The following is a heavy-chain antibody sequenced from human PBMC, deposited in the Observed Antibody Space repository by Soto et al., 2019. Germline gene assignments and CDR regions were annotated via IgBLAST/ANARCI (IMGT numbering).Heavy chain of an antibody. CDR3: ASLMSSGYYYGMDV. V-gene: IGHV1-69*02. D-gene: IGHD3-10*01. Sequence: QVQLVQSGAEVKKPGSSVKVSCMASGGTFSSYTISWVRQAPGQGLEWMGRIIPILGIANYAQKFQGRLRIPTDKATSTANLELSRLRSEDTAVYYCASLMSSGYYYGMDVWGQGTTVTVSS. J-gene: IGHJ6*02. CDR1: GGTFSSYT. CDR2: IIPILGIA.